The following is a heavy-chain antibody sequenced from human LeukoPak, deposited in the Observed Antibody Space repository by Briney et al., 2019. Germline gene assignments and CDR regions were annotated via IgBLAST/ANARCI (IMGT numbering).Heavy chain of an antibody. D-gene: IGHD3-10*01. Sequence: SLRLSCAASGFTFDDYAMHWVRQAPGKGLEWVSGISWNSGSIGYADSVKGRFAISRDNAKNSLYLQMNSLRAEDTALYYCARGPMVRTNLFDYWGQGTLVTVSS. CDR3: ARGPMVRTNLFDY. CDR1: GFTFDDYA. V-gene: IGHV3-9*01. J-gene: IGHJ4*02. CDR2: ISWNSGSI.